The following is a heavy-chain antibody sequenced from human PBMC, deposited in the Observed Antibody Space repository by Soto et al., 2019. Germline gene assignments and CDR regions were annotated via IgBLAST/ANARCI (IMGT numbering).Heavy chain of an antibody. V-gene: IGHV1-18*01. CDR1: GYTFTSYG. CDR3: ARDLAVGLVDY. J-gene: IGHJ4*02. Sequence: QVQLVQSGAEVKKPGASVTVSCKASGYTFTSYGISWVRQAPGQGLAWMGWISAYNGNTKSAQKLQGRVTMTTDTSRSTGYMERMSLRSDDTAVYYCARDLAVGLVDYWGQGTLVTVSS. CDR2: ISAYNGNT. D-gene: IGHD6-19*01.